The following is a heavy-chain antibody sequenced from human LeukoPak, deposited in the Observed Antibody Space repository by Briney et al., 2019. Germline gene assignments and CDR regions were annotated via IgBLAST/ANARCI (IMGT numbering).Heavy chain of an antibody. J-gene: IGHJ4*02. D-gene: IGHD3-9*01. CDR3: ARALLRYFDWLPHY. Sequence: GESLRISCQVSGYRFTTYWITWVRQMPGKGLEWMGIIYPGDSGTRYSPSFQGQVTISADKSISTAYLQWSSLKASDTAMYYCARALLRYFDWLPHYWGQGTLVTVSS. V-gene: IGHV5-51*01. CDR2: IYPGDSGT. CDR1: GYRFTTYW.